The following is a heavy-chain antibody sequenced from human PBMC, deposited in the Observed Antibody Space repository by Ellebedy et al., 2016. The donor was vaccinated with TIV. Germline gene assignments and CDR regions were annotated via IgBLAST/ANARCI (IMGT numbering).Heavy chain of an antibody. CDR3: ARMAEDASGLFDY. CDR2: VDWVDDK. CDR1: GFSLSTYGMR. J-gene: IGHJ4*02. Sequence: SGPTLVKPTQTLTLTCTFSGFSLSTYGMRVNWIRQPPGKALEWLARVDWVDDKFYSTSLKTRLTISKDTSKNQVVLIMSNMDPVDTATYYCARMAEDASGLFDYWGQGTLVTVSS. V-gene: IGHV2-70*04. D-gene: IGHD6-19*01.